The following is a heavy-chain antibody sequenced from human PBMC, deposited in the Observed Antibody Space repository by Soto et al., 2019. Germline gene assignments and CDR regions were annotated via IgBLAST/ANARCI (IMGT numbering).Heavy chain of an antibody. V-gene: IGHV6-1*01. J-gene: IGHJ4*02. Sequence: SQTLSLTCAISRDSVSSNSAAWNCIRQSPSRGLEWLGRTYYRSKWYNDYAVSVKSRITINPDTSKNQFSLQLSSVTAADTAVYYCGRLAVAGYYFDYWGQGTLVTVSS. CDR1: RDSVSSNSAA. D-gene: IGHD6-19*01. CDR3: GRLAVAGYYFDY. CDR2: TYYRSKWYN.